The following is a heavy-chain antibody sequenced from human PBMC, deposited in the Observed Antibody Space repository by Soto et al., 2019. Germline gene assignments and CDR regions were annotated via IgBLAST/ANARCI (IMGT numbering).Heavy chain of an antibody. CDR2: IYPGDSDT. CDR3: AASIFYYGMDV. V-gene: IGHV5-51*01. Sequence: PGESLKISCTGSGYSFPYHWIGWVRQMPGKGLEWMGIIYPGDSDTKYNPSFQGQVTISADKSITTTYLQWTSLKASDTAIYYCAASIFYYGMDVWGQGTTVTVSS. CDR1: GYSFPYHW. J-gene: IGHJ6*02.